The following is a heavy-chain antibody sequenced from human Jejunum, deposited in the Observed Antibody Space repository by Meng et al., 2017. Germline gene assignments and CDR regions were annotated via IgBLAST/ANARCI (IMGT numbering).Heavy chain of an antibody. V-gene: IGHV4-39*07. J-gene: IGHJ5*02. CDR3: ARLYLSEWYELKWAEP. D-gene: IGHD2-15*01. CDR1: GDSIASSTSYY. Sequence: SETLSLTCTVSGDSIASSTSYYWGWIRQPPGKGLDYIGSVYYSGSTYYNPSLKSRITMSVDTSKNQFSLNLKSATAADTAVYFCARLYLSEWYELKWAEPWGQGTVVTVSS. CDR2: VYYSGST.